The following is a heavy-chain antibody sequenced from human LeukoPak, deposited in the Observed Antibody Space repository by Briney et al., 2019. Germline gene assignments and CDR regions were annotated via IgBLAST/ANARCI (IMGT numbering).Heavy chain of an antibody. V-gene: IGHV3-30-3*01. CDR3: ARSIAAAQNYFDY. CDR2: ISYDGSNK. CDR1: GFAFSSYA. D-gene: IGHD6-13*01. J-gene: IGHJ4*02. Sequence: GRSLRLSCATSGFAFSSYAMHWVRQAPGKGLEWVAVISYDGSNKYYADSVKGRFTIFRDNSKNTLYLQMNSLRAEDTAVYYCARSIAAAQNYFDYWGQGTLVTVSS.